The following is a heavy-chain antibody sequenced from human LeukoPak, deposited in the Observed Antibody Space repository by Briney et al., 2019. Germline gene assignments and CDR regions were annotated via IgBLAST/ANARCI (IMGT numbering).Heavy chain of an antibody. CDR2: INHSGST. J-gene: IGHJ4*02. CDR3: ARDRYYYGSGSYNYFDY. V-gene: IGHV4-34*01. D-gene: IGHD3-10*01. CDR1: GGSFSGYY. Sequence: MTSETLSLTCAVYGGSFSGYYWSWIRQPPGKGLEWIGEINHSGSTNYNPSLKSRVTMSEDTSKNQFSLKLSSVTAADTAVYYCARDRYYYGSGSYNYFDYWGQGTLVTVSS.